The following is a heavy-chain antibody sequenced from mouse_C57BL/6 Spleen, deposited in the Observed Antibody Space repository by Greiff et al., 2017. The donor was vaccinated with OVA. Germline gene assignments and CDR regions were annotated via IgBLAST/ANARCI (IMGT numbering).Heavy chain of an antibody. V-gene: IGHV1-64*01. D-gene: IGHD2-1*01. CDR1: GYTFTSYW. J-gene: IGHJ4*01. CDR3: ARDGGGNHGAMDY. CDR2: IHPNSGST. Sequence: QVQLQQPGAELVKPGASVKLSCKASGYTFTSYWMHWVKQRPGQGLEWIGMIHPNSGSTNYNEKFKSKATLTVDKSSSTAYMQLSSLTSEDSAVYYCARDGGGNHGAMDYWGQGTSVTVSS.